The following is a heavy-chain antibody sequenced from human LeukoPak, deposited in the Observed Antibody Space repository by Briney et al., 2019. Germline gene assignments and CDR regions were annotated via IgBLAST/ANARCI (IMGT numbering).Heavy chain of an antibody. Sequence: PSETLSLTCTVSGGSISSSSYYWGWIRQPPGKGLEWIGSIYYSGSTYYNPSLKSRVTISVDTSRNQFSLKLSSVTAADTAVYYCARDASPDYGGTSPLRYWGQGTLVTVSS. J-gene: IGHJ4*02. CDR2: IYYSGST. CDR1: GGSISSSSYY. D-gene: IGHD4-23*01. V-gene: IGHV4-39*07. CDR3: ARDASPDYGGTSPLRY.